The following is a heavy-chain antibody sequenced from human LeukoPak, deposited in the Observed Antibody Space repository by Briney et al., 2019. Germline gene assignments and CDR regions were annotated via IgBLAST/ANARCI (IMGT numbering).Heavy chain of an antibody. D-gene: IGHD3-10*01. CDR2: INHSGST. CDR3: ARRKTYYYGSGSATIDY. CDR1: DYSIRSDYY. J-gene: IGHJ4*02. V-gene: IGHV4-38-2*02. Sequence: PSETLSLTCTVSDYSIRSDYYWVWVRQPPGKGLEWIGEINHSGSTNYNPSLKSRVTISVDTSKNQFSLKLSSVTAADTAVYYCARRKTYYYGSGSATIDYWGQGTLVTVSS.